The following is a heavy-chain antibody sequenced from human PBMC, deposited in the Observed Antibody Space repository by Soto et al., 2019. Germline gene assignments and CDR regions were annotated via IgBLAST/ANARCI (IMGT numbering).Heavy chain of an antibody. CDR1: GYSFTSYW. J-gene: IGHJ6*02. CDR2: IDPSDSYT. V-gene: IGHV5-10-1*01. CDR3: AKDPPGDIAAPYYYYYYGMDV. D-gene: IGHD6-6*01. Sequence: PGESLKISCKGSGYSFTSYWITWVRQMPGKGLEWMGRIDPSDSYTNYNPSFQGHVTISADNSKNTLYLQMNGLRTEDTAVYYCAKDPPGDIAAPYYYYYYGMDVWGQGTTVTVSS.